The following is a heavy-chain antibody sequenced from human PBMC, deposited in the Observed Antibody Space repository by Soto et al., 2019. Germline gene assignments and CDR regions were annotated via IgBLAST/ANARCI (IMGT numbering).Heavy chain of an antibody. CDR2: ISGYNGDT. Sequence: ASVKVSCKASGYSFSTYGISWVRQAPGQGLEWMGWISGYNGDTNYAQKLQGRVTMTIDTSTTTAYLELRRLTYDDTAVYFCAKNGHPPYYYYGMDVWG. D-gene: IGHD2-8*01. J-gene: IGHJ6*02. CDR3: AKNGHPPYYYYGMDV. V-gene: IGHV1-18*01. CDR1: GYSFSTYG.